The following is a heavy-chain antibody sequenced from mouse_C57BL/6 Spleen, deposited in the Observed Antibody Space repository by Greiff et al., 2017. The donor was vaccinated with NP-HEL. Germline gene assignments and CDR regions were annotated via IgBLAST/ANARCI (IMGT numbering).Heavy chain of an antibody. D-gene: IGHD2-1*01. Sequence: VQLQESGAELVRPGASVTLSCKASGYTFTDYEMHWVKQTPVHGLEWIGAIDPETGGTAYNQKFKGKAILTADKSSSTAYMELRSLTSEDSAVYYCTEGKQTWFAYWGQGTLVTVSA. V-gene: IGHV1-15*01. CDR3: TEGKQTWFAY. J-gene: IGHJ3*01. CDR1: GYTFTDYE. CDR2: IDPETGGT.